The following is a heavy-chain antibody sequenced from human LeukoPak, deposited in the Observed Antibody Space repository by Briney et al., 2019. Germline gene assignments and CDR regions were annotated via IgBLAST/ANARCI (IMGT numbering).Heavy chain of an antibody. J-gene: IGHJ6*03. CDR3: ARVFYELLSTGHMDV. CDR2: VSSSGSLT. CDR1: GFRISHQS. Sequence: GGSLRLSCAASGFRISHQSMNWVRQAPGKGLEWVSSVSSSGSLTYYAGSLKGRFTIARDNAKNLLYLEMNSLRVEDTAVYYCARVFYELLSTGHMDVWGKGTTVTVSS. D-gene: IGHD2-2*01. V-gene: IGHV3-21*06.